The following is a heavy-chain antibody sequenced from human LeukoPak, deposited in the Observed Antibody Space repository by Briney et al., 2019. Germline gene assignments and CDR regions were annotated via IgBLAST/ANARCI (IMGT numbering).Heavy chain of an antibody. D-gene: IGHD2-2*01. V-gene: IGHV3-23*01. CDR3: AKVLGYCSSTSCYGEGNVDYYYGMDV. CDR2: ISGRGGST. Sequence: GGSLRLYYAVSGFPFRSYAMRWVRQAPGKGLEWVSAISGRGGSTYYADSVKRRFTISRDNSKNTLYLQMNSLRAEDTAVYYCAKVLGYCSSTSCYGEGNVDYYYGMDVWGKGTTVTVSS. J-gene: IGHJ6*04. CDR1: GFPFRSYA.